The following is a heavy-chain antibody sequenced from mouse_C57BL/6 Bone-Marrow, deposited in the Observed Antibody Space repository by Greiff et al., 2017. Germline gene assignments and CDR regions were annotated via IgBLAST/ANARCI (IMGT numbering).Heavy chain of an antibody. CDR1: GYTFTSYG. Sequence: VKLMESGAELARPGASVKLSCKASGYTFTSYGISWVKQRTGQGLEWIGEIYPRSGNTYYNEKFKGKATLTADKSSSTAYMELRSQTSEDSAVYFCANDYYSNYGFAYWGQGTLVTVSA. J-gene: IGHJ3*01. CDR2: IYPRSGNT. D-gene: IGHD2-5*01. CDR3: ANDYYSNYGFAY. V-gene: IGHV1-81*01.